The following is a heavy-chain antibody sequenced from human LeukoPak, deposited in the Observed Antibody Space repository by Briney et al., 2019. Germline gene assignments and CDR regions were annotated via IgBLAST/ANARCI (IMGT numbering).Heavy chain of an antibody. CDR1: GFTFSNYW. Sequence: GGSLRLSCAASGFTFSNYWMSWVRQAPGKGLEWVANIKQDGSEKYYVDSVKGRFTISRGNAKNSLYLQMNSLRAEDTAVYYCARVYYYYYYMDVWGKGTTVTVSS. J-gene: IGHJ6*03. CDR3: ARVYYYYYYMDV. CDR2: IKQDGSEK. V-gene: IGHV3-7*01.